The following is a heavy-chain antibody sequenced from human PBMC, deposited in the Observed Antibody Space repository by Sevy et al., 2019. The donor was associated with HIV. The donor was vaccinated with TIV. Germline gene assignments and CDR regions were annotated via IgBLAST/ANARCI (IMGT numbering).Heavy chain of an antibody. V-gene: IGHV4-31*03. CDR2: IYDSGTT. CDR1: GGSIGSGGFY. CDR3: ATGLLVKEWYPYVMDV. D-gene: IGHD2-8*01. Sequence: SETLSLTCTVSGGSIGSGGFYWTWIRQRPGKGLEWIGYIYDSGTTSYNSSLRSRLIISIDTSKNQFSLRLRSVTAADTAVYYCATGLLVKEWYPYVMDVWGQGTTVTASS. J-gene: IGHJ6*02.